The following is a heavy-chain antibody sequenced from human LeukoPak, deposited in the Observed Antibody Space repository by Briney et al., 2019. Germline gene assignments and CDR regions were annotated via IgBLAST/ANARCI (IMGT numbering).Heavy chain of an antibody. V-gene: IGHV3-21*01. CDR3: ARDFVPYYFYY. CDR1: GFSFSTYY. CDR2: ISSSSTYI. D-gene: IGHD6-6*01. J-gene: IGHJ4*02. Sequence: KPGGSLRLSCAASGFSFSTYYVNWVSQAPGKGLEWVSCISSSSTYIFYADSVRGRFAISRDNAKNSLYLQMNSLRADDTAVYYCARDFVPYYFYYWGQGTLVTVSS.